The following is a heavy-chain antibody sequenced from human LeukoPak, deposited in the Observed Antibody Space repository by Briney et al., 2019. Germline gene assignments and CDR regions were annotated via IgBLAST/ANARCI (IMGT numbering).Heavy chain of an antibody. V-gene: IGHV4-34*01. Sequence: SETLSLTCAVYGGSFSGYYWSWVRHPPGKGMEWVGVMNNSGSTHYNTSLKSRVTISVDTSKNPFSLRLSSVTASDTAVYYCAREHDILTEGGWFDPWGQGTLVTVSS. CDR1: GGSFSGYY. CDR3: AREHDILTEGGWFDP. J-gene: IGHJ5*02. CDR2: MNNSGST. D-gene: IGHD3-9*01.